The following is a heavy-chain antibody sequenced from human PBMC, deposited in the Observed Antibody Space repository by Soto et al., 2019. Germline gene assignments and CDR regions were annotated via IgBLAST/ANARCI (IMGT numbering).Heavy chain of an antibody. CDR2: IIPIFGTA. CDR1: GCTFSSYA. V-gene: IGHV1-69*13. CDR3: ERDLSRYGMDV. J-gene: IGHJ6*02. Sequence: GXSVKVSCKASGCTFSSYAISLVRQAPGQGLECMGGIIPIFGTANYAQKFQGRVTITADESTSTAYMELSSLRSEDTAVYYCERDLSRYGMDVWGQGTTVTVSS.